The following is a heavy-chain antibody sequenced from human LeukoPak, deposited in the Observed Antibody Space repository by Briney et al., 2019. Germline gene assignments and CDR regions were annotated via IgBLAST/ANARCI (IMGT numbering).Heavy chain of an antibody. Sequence: PGRSLRLSCAASGFTFSGYGMHWVRQAPGKGLEWVAVIWYDGSNKYHADSVKGRFTISRDNSKNTLYLQMSGLRAEDTAVYYCVKAKSGSYDYWGQGTLVSVSS. CDR3: VKAKSGSYDY. D-gene: IGHD1-26*01. J-gene: IGHJ4*02. V-gene: IGHV3-33*06. CDR2: IWYDGSNK. CDR1: GFTFSGYG.